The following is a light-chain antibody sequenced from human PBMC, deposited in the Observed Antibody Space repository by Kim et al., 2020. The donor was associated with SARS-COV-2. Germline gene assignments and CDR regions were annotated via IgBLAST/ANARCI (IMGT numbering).Light chain of an antibody. CDR1: QSVSNN. V-gene: IGKV3-15*01. Sequence: SPGERATLSCRASQSVSNNLAWYQQKPGQAPRLLIYGASTGATGIPARFSGSGSGTEFTLTISSLQSEDFAVYYCHQYDDWPPGTFGQGTKVEIK. CDR3: HQYDDWPPGT. J-gene: IGKJ1*01. CDR2: GAS.